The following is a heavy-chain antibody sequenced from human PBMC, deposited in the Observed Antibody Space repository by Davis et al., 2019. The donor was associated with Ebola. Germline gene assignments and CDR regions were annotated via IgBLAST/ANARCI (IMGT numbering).Heavy chain of an antibody. D-gene: IGHD6-19*01. J-gene: IGHJ5*02. V-gene: IGHV1-18*01. CDR2: ISAYNGNT. Sequence: ASVKVSCKASGGTFSSYAISWVRQAPGQGLEWMGWISAYNGNTNYAQKLQGRVTMTTDTSTSTAYMELRSLRSDDAAVYYCAGRLVWDWFDPWGQGTLVTVSS. CDR3: AGRLVWDWFDP. CDR1: GGTFSSYA.